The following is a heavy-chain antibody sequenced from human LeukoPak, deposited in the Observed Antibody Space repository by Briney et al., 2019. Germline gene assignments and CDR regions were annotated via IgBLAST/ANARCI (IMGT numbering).Heavy chain of an antibody. J-gene: IGHJ4*02. CDR1: GGSISSSSYY. CDR2: IKGDGRDK. CDR3: ARGGAKGSFDY. V-gene: IGHV3-7*01. Sequence: ETLSLTCTVSGGSISSSSYYWGWIRQAPGKGLEWVAHIKGDGRDKYYVASVKGRFTISRDNVKNSLYLQMNSLRVEDTSVYYCARGGAKGSFDYWGQGTLVTVSS.